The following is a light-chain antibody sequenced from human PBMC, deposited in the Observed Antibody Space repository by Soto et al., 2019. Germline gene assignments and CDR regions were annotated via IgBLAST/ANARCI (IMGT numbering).Light chain of an antibody. CDR3: QQYGSSLGIT. CDR1: QSVSSSY. Sequence: EIVLTQSPGTLSLSPGERATLSCRASQSVSSSYLAWYQQKPGQAPRLLIYGASSRAIGIPDRFSGSGSGTDFTLTIRRLEPEDFAVYYCQQYGSSLGITFGQGTRLEIK. V-gene: IGKV3-20*01. CDR2: GAS. J-gene: IGKJ5*01.